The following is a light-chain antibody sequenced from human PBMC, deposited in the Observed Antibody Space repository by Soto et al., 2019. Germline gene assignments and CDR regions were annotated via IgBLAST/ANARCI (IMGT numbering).Light chain of an antibody. J-gene: IGKJ3*01. CDR3: LQKDFYPFT. CDR2: AAS. CDR1: QGIKND. V-gene: IGKV1-6*01. Sequence: AIQMTQFPSSLSASVGDRVTITCRASQGIKNDLDWFQQKPGKTPNPLIYAASNLQSWLPARFSGSGSGTDFTLTISSLQPEDFATYYCLQKDFYPFTFGPGTKVDI.